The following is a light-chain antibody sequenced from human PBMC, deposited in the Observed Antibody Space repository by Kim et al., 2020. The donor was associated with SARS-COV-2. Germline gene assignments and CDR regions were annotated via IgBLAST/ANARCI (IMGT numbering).Light chain of an antibody. V-gene: IGKV1-33*01. CDR3: QQYDNPLALT. J-gene: IGKJ4*01. Sequence: DIQMTQSPSSLSASVGDRVTITCQASQDISNYLNWYQQKPGKAPKLLIYDASNLETGVPSRFSGSGSGTDFTFTISSLQPEDIATYYCQQYDNPLALTFGGGTKVEIK. CDR1: QDISNY. CDR2: DAS.